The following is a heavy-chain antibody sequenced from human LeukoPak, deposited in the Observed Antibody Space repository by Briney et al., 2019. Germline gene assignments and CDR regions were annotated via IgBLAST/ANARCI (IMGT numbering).Heavy chain of an antibody. CDR2: ISHSGST. D-gene: IGHD5-12*01. CDR1: GTSFSGYY. V-gene: IGHV4-34*01. CDR3: ARELERGYAPAAGY. Sequence: SETLSLTCAVDGTSFSGYYWSWIRQPPGKGLEWIGEISHSGSTTYNPSLKSRVTISVDTSKKQFSLKLTSVTAADTAVYYCARELERGYAPAAGYWGQGTLVTVSA. J-gene: IGHJ4*02.